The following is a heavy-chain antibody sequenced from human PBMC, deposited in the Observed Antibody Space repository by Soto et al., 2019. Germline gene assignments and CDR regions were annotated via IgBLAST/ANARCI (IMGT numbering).Heavy chain of an antibody. CDR1: GFTFSNAW. Sequence: XGSLILSCAASGFTFSNAWLSWVRQAPGKGLEWVGRIKSKTDGGTTDYTAPVKGRFTISRDDSKNTLYLQMNSLKIEDTAVYYCTTGSTSTKNYWGQGTLVTVSS. D-gene: IGHD6-6*01. V-gene: IGHV3-15*01. J-gene: IGHJ4*02. CDR3: TTGSTSTKNY. CDR2: IKSKTDGGTT.